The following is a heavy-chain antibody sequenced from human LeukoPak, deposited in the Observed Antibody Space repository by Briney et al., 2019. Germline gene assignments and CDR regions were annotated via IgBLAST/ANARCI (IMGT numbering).Heavy chain of an antibody. D-gene: IGHD3/OR15-3a*01. J-gene: IGHJ4*02. CDR3: ARQTGSGLFTLP. V-gene: IGHV4-59*01. CDR1: GGSISSYY. Sequence: SETLSLTCTVSGGSISSYYWSWIRQPPGKGLEWIGYIYYSGSTNYNPSLKSRVTISVDTSKNQFSLKLSSVTAADTAMYYCARQTGSGLFTLPGGQGTLVTVSS. CDR2: IYYSGST.